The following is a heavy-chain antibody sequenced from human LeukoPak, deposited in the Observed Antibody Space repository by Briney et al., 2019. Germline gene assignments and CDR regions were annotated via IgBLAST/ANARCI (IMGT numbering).Heavy chain of an antibody. CDR1: GFTFSSYW. Sequence: GGSLRLSCAASGFTFSSYWMSWVRQAPGKGLEWVANIKQDGSEKYYVDSVKGRFTISRDNAKNSLYLQMNSLRAEDTAVYYCARSLVLPRGYFDYWGQGTLVTVSS. CDR3: ARSLVLPRGYFDY. D-gene: IGHD2-8*01. J-gene: IGHJ4*02. V-gene: IGHV3-7*01. CDR2: IKQDGSEK.